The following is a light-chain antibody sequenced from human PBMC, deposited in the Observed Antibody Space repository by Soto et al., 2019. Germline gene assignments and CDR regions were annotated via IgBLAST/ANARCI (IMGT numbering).Light chain of an antibody. CDR3: QQYNNWPRT. CDR2: GAS. CDR1: QSVSST. V-gene: IGKV3-15*01. J-gene: IGKJ1*01. Sequence: DIVMTQSPATLSVSPGERATLSCRASQSVSSTLAWYQQKPGQAPRLLIYGASTRATGIPARFSGSGSGTEFTLTISSLQSEDFAVYYCQQYNNWPRTFGQGTKVDI.